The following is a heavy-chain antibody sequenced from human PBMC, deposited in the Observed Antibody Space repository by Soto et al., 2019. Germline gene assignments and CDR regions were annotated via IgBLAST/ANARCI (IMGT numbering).Heavy chain of an antibody. J-gene: IGHJ5*02. V-gene: IGHV3-23*01. CDR1: GFTFSSYA. CDR3: AIALYSSSCYWSPQEGLDP. Sequence: EVQLLESGGGLVQPGGSLRLSCAASGFTFSSYAMSWVRQAPGKGLEWVSAISGSGGSTYYADSVKGRFTISSDNAKNTLYLQMNSLRAEDTAGYYGAIALYSSSCYWSPQEGLDPWGQGNIFTVSS. D-gene: IGHD6-13*01. CDR2: ISGSGGST.